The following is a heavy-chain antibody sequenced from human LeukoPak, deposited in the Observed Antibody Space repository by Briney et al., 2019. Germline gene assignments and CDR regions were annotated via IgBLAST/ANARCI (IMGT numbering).Heavy chain of an antibody. CDR2: INDDGSEK. D-gene: IGHD5-18*01. V-gene: IGHV3-7*01. Sequence: GGSLRLSCAASGFSLSNHWMTWVRQAPGKGLEWVANINDDGSEKYYADSVKGRLTISRDNAKNSLYLQMNSLRADDTADYYCPRHGYSYGWDCWGQGTLVSVSS. CDR3: PRHGYSYGWDC. J-gene: IGHJ4*02. CDR1: GFSLSNHW.